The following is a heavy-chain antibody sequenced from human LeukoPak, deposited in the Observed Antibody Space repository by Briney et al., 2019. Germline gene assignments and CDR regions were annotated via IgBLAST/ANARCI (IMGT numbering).Heavy chain of an antibody. J-gene: IGHJ5*02. CDR2: IYYSGST. CDR1: GGSISSSSYY. V-gene: IGHV4-39*01. Sequence: SETLSLTCTVSGGSISSSSYYWGWIRQPPGKGLEWIGSIYYSGSTNYNPSLKSRVTISVDTSKNQFSLKLSSVTAADTAVYYCARLDYDFWSGSARWFDPWGQGTLVTVSS. CDR3: ARLDYDFWSGSARWFDP. D-gene: IGHD3-3*01.